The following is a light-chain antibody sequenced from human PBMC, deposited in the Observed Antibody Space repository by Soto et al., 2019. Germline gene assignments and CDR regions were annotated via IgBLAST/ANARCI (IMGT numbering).Light chain of an antibody. CDR1: QSVLYTSTNKNY. CDR2: WAS. J-gene: IGKJ4*01. CDR3: QQYYGTPLT. Sequence: DIVMTQSPDSLAVSLGERATINCKSSQSVLYTSTNKNYLAWYQQRPGQPPKLLIYWASTRESGVPDRFSGSGSGNDFTLTISSLQAEDVAVYYCQQYYGTPLTFGGGTKVEIK. V-gene: IGKV4-1*01.